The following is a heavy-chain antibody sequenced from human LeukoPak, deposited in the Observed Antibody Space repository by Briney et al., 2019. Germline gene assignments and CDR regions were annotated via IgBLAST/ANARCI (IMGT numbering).Heavy chain of an antibody. V-gene: IGHV4-4*09. CDR1: GASISTYY. CDR3: ARHLPTTVTRGYSCHPMDV. J-gene: IGHJ6*03. D-gene: IGHD4-17*01. Sequence: RTSGTLSLTCTASGASISTYYWSWIRQPPGKGLEGMAYIAPSGSAVYNPSLNSRLTVSVDTSKYQFSLKLNSVTAADTAVYYCARHLPTTVTRGYSCHPMDVWGKGTTVSVSS. CDR2: IAPSGSA.